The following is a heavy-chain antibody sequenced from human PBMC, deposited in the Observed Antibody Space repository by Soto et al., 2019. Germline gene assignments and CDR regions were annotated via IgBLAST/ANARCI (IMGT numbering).Heavy chain of an antibody. CDR2: ISAYNGNT. CDR3: ARSIIGYCSAGSCYAYFDI. CDR1: GYTFTSYG. Sequence: QVQLVQSGAEVKKPGASVKVSCKASGYTFTSYGISWVRQAPGQGLEWMGWISAYNGNTNYAQKLQGRVTMTTDTSTSTAYMELRSLRSDDTAVYYCARSIIGYCSAGSCYAYFDIWGQGTMVTVSS. D-gene: IGHD2-15*01. J-gene: IGHJ3*02. V-gene: IGHV1-18*01.